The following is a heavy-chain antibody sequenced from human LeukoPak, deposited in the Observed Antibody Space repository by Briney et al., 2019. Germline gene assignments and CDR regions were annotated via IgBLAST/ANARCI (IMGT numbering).Heavy chain of an antibody. CDR2: ISSSDSTI. V-gene: IGHV3-11*01. J-gene: IGHJ4*02. Sequence: GGSLRLSCAASGFTFSDYYMSWIRQAPGKGLEWISYISSSDSTIYYADSVKGRFTISRDNAKNSLYLQMNSLRAEDTAVYYCARERFILTGYYMTMYFFDYWGQGTLVTVSS. D-gene: IGHD3-9*01. CDR3: ARERFILTGYYMTMYFFDY. CDR1: GFTFSDYY.